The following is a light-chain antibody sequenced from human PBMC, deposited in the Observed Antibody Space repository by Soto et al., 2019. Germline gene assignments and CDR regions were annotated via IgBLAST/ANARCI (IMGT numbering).Light chain of an antibody. CDR2: DAS. J-gene: IGKJ5*01. V-gene: IGKV3-11*01. CDR1: QSVSSSY. CDR3: QQRSNWPIT. Sequence: EIVLTQSPGTLSLSPGERATLSCRASQSVSSSYLAWYQQKPGQAPRLLIYDASNRATGIPARFSGSGSGTDVTLTISSLEPEDLAVYYCQQRSNWPITFGQGTRREIK.